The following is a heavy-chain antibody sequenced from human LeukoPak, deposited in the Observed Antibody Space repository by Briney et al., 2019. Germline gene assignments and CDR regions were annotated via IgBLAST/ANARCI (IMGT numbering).Heavy chain of an antibody. CDR2: ISAYNGNT. CDR1: GYTFTSYG. Sequence: ASVKVSCKASGYTFTSYGISWVRQAPGQGLEWMGWISAYNGNTNYAQKFQGRVTMTRDMSTSTVYMELSSLRSEDTAVYYCARDGSSGYYGAPPGYYFDYWGQGTLVTVSS. CDR3: ARDGSSGYYGAPPGYYFDY. V-gene: IGHV1-18*01. D-gene: IGHD3-22*01. J-gene: IGHJ4*02.